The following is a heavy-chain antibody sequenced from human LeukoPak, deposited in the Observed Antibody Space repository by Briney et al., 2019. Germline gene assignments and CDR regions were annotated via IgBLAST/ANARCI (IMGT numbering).Heavy chain of an antibody. Sequence: GGSLRLSCAASGFTFSIYAMTWVRQAPGKGLEWVSAIGGRDSGTHYADSVKGRFTISRDNSKNTLYLQMNSLRAEDTAVYYCARDTGHYDILTGLFDYWGQGTLVTVSS. CDR2: IGGRDSGT. J-gene: IGHJ4*02. CDR3: ARDTGHYDILTGLFDY. V-gene: IGHV3-23*01. CDR1: GFTFSIYA. D-gene: IGHD3-9*01.